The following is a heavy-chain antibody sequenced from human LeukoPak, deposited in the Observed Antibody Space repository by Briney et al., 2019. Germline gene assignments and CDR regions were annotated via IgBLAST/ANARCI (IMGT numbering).Heavy chain of an antibody. D-gene: IGHD1-26*01. CDR3: ARDSGSY. CDR2: IYYSGST. J-gene: IGHJ4*02. CDR1: GGSISSYY. Sequence: SETLSLTCTVSGGSISSYYWSWIRQPPGKGLEWIGYIYYSGSTNYNPSLKSRVTISVDTSKNQFSLKLSSVTAADTAVYYCARDSGSYWGQGTLVTVSS. V-gene: IGHV4-59*01.